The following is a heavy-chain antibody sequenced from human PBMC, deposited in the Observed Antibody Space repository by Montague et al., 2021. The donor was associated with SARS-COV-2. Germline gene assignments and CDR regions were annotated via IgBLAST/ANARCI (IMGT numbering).Heavy chain of an antibody. V-gene: IGHV3-30*03. Sequence: SLRLSCAASGFTFSSYGMHWVRQAPGKGLEWVAVISYDGSNKYYADSVKGRFTISRDNSKNTLYLQINCLRAEDTAVYYCASESYYYDSSGYFTTPLDYWGQGTLVTVSS. CDR1: GFTFSSYG. J-gene: IGHJ4*02. D-gene: IGHD3-22*01. CDR2: ISYDGSNK. CDR3: ASESYYYDSSGYFTTPLDY.